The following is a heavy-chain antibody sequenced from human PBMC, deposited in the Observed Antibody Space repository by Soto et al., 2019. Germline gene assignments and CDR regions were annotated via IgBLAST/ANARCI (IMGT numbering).Heavy chain of an antibody. CDR1: GFTFSSYA. D-gene: IGHD2-2*01. CDR2: ISGSGGST. CDR3: SKGKVGSGGRQKWFDA. Sequence: PGRSLRLSCAASGFTFSSYAMSWVRQAPGKGLEWVSAISGSGGSTYYADSVKGRFTISRDNSKNTLYLQMNSLRAEDTAVYYGSKGKVGSGGRQKWFDAWAHGTLVTVSS. V-gene: IGHV3-23*01. J-gene: IGHJ5*01.